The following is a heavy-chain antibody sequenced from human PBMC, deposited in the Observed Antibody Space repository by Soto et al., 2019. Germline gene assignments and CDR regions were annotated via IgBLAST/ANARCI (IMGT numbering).Heavy chain of an antibody. V-gene: IGHV1-69*13. CDR2: IIPIFGTA. CDR1: GGTFSSYA. J-gene: IGHJ4*02. D-gene: IGHD3-3*01. Sequence: ASVKVSCKASGGTFSSYAISWVRQAPGQGLEWMGGIIPIFGTANYAQKFQGRVTITADESTSTAYMEPSSLRSEDTAVYYCASLRPNYDFWSGYSSYFDYWGQGTLVTVSS. CDR3: ASLRPNYDFWSGYSSYFDY.